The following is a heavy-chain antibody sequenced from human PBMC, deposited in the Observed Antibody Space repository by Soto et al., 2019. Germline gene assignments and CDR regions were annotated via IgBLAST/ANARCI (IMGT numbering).Heavy chain of an antibody. CDR1: GFTFSSYA. CDR2: ISYDGSNK. J-gene: IGHJ6*02. V-gene: IGHV3-30-3*01. CDR3: ARDQYYDFWSGYWNYYGMDV. D-gene: IGHD3-3*01. Sequence: QVQLVESGGGVVQPGRSLRLSCAASGFTFSSYAMHWVRQAPGKGLEWVAVISYDGSNKYYADSVKGRFTISRDNSKNTLYLQMNSLRAGDTAVYYCARDQYYDFWSGYWNYYGMDVWGQGTTVTVSS.